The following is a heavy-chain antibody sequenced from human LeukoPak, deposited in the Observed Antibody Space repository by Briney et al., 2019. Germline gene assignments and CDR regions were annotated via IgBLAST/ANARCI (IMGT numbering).Heavy chain of an antibody. CDR2: KRYDGSAT. CDR3: ATYNWHYEADY. Sequence: GGSLRLSCAASGFTFSSYGMHWVRQAPGKGLEWVAFKRYDGSATYYADSVKGRFTISRDNSNSMLYLQMNSLRGEDTAVYYCATYNWHYEADYWGQGTLVTVSS. V-gene: IGHV3-30*02. J-gene: IGHJ4*02. CDR1: GFTFSSYG. D-gene: IGHD1-7*01.